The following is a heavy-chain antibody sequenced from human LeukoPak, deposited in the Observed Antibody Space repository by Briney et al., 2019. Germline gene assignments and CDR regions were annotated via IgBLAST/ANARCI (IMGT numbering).Heavy chain of an antibody. V-gene: IGHV1-46*01. CDR2: INPSGGST. J-gene: IGHJ4*02. Sequence: ASLKVSCKASGYTFTSYYMHWGRQAPGQGLGWMGIINPSGGSTSYEQKFKGRVTMTRDTSTSTVYMELSSLRAEDTAVYYCASITPGEANNYFDYWGQGTLVTVSS. CDR3: ASITPGEANNYFDY. D-gene: IGHD3-16*01. CDR1: GYTFTSYY.